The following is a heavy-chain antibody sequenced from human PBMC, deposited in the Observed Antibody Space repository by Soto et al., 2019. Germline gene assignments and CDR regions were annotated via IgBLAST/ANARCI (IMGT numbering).Heavy chain of an antibody. CDR3: AYRRFRGDGYNF. CDR1: GFSLTTTDVG. D-gene: IGHD5-12*01. Sequence: QITLKESGPTLVKPTQTLTLTCTFSGFSLTTTDVGVGWIRQPPGKALEWLALIYWNDNKRYSPSLNNRLAISRDTSKSQVVLRMTNMDPADTATYYCAYRRFRGDGYNFGGQGTLVTVSS. CDR2: IYWNDNK. J-gene: IGHJ1*01. V-gene: IGHV2-5*01.